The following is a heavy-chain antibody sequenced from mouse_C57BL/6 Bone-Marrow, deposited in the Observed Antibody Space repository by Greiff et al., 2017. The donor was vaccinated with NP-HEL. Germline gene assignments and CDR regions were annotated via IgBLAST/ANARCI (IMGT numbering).Heavy chain of an antibody. Sequence: EVKLVESGGGLVQPGGSLKLSCAASGFTFSDYGMAWVRQAPRKGPEWVAFISNLAYSIYYADTVTGRFTISRENAKTTLYLEMSSLRSEETAMEYCARRGTTGYSYFDVWGTGTTVTVSS. D-gene: IGHD1-1*01. CDR3: ARRGTTGYSYFDV. J-gene: IGHJ1*03. CDR2: ISNLAYSI. V-gene: IGHV5-15*04. CDR1: GFTFSDYG.